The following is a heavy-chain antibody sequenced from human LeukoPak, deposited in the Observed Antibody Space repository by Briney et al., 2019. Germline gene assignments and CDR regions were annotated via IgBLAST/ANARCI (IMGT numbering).Heavy chain of an antibody. J-gene: IGHJ6*03. Sequence: SETLSLTCAVYGGSFSGYYWSWLRQPPGKGLEWIGEINHSGSTNYNPSLKSRVTISVDTSKNQFSLKLTSVTAADTAVYYCARGRDYVWGSYRSHYYMDVWGKGTTVTVSS. CDR2: INHSGST. D-gene: IGHD3-16*02. CDR1: GGSFSGYY. V-gene: IGHV4-34*01. CDR3: ARGRDYVWGSYRSHYYMDV.